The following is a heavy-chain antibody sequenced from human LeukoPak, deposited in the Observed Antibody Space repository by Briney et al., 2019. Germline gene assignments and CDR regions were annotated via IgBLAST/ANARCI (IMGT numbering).Heavy chain of an antibody. D-gene: IGHD4-17*01. CDR2: ISGSGLNA. CDR1: GFTFSNTA. CDR3: AKDIDYGDYVVS. V-gene: IGHV3-23*01. Sequence: GGSLRLSCAASGFTFSNTAMSWVRQAPGKGLEWLSIISGSGLNAYYADSVKGRFTISRDNSKNTLYLQMNSLRAEDTAVYYCAKDIDYGDYVVSWGQGTLVTVSS. J-gene: IGHJ4*02.